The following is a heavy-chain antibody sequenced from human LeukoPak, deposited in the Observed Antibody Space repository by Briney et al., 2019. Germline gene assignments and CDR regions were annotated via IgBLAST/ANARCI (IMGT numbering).Heavy chain of an antibody. CDR3: AKDAHPADFWSGYYYHFDY. CDR1: GFTFSSYA. V-gene: IGHV3-23*01. D-gene: IGHD3-3*01. J-gene: IGHJ4*02. Sequence: GGSLRLSCAASGFTFSSYAMSWVRQAPGKGLEWVSAISGSGGSTYYADSVKGRFTISRGNSKNTLYLQMNSLRAEDTAVYYCAKDAHPADFWSGYYYHFDYWGQGTLVTVSS. CDR2: ISGSGGST.